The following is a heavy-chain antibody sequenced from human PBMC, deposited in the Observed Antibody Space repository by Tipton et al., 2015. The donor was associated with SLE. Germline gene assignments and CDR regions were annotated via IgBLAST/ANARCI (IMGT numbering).Heavy chain of an antibody. CDR2: ISSSGGRT. CDR1: GFTLSHYA. D-gene: IGHD2-15*01. CDR3: ARDNSGDSYYHYGMDV. V-gene: IGHV3-64*02. Sequence: SLRLSCVASGFTLSHYAMHWVRQAPGKGLEYVSVISSSGGRTYYADSVKGRFTISRDNSKNTLYLQMGSLRTEDTAVYYCARDNSGDSYYHYGMDVWGQGP. J-gene: IGHJ6*02.